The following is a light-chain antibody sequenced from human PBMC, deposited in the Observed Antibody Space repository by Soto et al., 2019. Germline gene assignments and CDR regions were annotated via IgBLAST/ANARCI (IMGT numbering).Light chain of an antibody. V-gene: IGKV3-20*01. CDR2: GAS. J-gene: IGKJ1*01. CDR1: QSVGSD. CDR3: QQYGRSGT. Sequence: EIVMTQAPATLSVSPGERTNLSCRASQSVGSDLAWYQQKPGQAPRLLIYGASNRATGIPDRFSGSGSGTDFTLTISRLEPEDFAVYYCQQYGRSGTFGQGTKVDIK.